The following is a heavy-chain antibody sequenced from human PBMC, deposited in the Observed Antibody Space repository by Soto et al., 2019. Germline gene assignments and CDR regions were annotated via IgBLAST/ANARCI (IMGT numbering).Heavy chain of an antibody. D-gene: IGHD6-6*01. CDR3: AKDGYSTSSDWPWFDP. J-gene: IGHJ5*02. CDR1: GFTFSVYT. CDR2: ITSSGTTI. Sequence: EVQLLESGGGLVQPGGSLRLSCAASGFTFSVYTMHWVRQSPGKGLEWISSITSSGTTISYADSVKGRFTISRDNAKRSLFLQMDTLRDEDTAVYYCAKDGYSTSSDWPWFDPWGQGTLVTVSS. V-gene: IGHV3-48*02.